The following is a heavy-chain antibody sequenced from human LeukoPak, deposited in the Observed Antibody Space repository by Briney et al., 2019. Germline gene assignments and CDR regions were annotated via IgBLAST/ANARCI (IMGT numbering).Heavy chain of an antibody. Sequence: PSETLSLTCTVSGGSISSYYWSWIRQPPGKGLEWIGYVYYRGSTNANPSLKSRVTISVDTSKNQFSLKLSSVTAADTAVYYCARHSSYQLRKGYYYNMDVWGQGTTVTVSS. D-gene: IGHD2-2*01. CDR1: GGSISSYY. J-gene: IGHJ6*03. CDR2: VYYRGST. V-gene: IGHV4-59*08. CDR3: ARHSSYQLRKGYYYNMDV.